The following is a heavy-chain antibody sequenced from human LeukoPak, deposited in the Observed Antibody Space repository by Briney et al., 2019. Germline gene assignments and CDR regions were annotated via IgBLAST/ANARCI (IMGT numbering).Heavy chain of an antibody. CDR3: ARVFVGSYNYDFWSGYSEGLFHYMDV. V-gene: IGHV1-8*01. D-gene: IGHD3-3*01. J-gene: IGHJ6*03. Sequence: GASVTVSFKASGYTFTSYDINWVRQAPAQGLEWVGWMNPNSGNTGYAQKFQGRVTMTRNTSRGTAYMELTSLRSEDTGVYYCARVFVGSYNYDFWSGYSEGLFHYMDVWGKGTTVTVSS. CDR2: MNPNSGNT. CDR1: GYTFTSYD.